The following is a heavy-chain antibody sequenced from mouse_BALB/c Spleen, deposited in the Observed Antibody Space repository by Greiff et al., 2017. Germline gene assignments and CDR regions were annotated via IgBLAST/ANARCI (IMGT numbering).Heavy chain of an antibody. J-gene: IGHJ3*01. CDR3: AREMMPSYWYFDV. CDR1: GFTFSSYG. D-gene: IGHD1-1*01. V-gene: IGHV5-6*01. CDR2: ISSGGSYT. Sequence: EVKLMESGGDLVKPGGSLKLSCAASGFTFSSYGMSWVRQTPDKRLEWVATISSGGSYTYYPDSVKGRFTISRDNAKNTLYLQMSSLKSEDTAMYYCAREMMPSYWYFDVWGQGTLVTVSA.